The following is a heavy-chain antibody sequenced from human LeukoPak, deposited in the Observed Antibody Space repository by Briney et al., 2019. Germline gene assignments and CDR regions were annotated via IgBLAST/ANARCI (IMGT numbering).Heavy chain of an antibody. J-gene: IGHJ4*02. CDR1: GFTFTSSA. CDR2: IVVGSGNT. D-gene: IGHD2-2*01. CDR3: ASTYCSSTSCYAAALWYFDY. V-gene: IGHV1-58*02. Sequence: ASVKVSCKASGFTFTSSAMQWVRQARGQRLEWIGWIVVGSGNTNYAQKFQERVTITRDMSTSTAYMELSSLRSEDTAVYYCASTYCSSTSCYAAALWYFDYWGQGTLVTVSS.